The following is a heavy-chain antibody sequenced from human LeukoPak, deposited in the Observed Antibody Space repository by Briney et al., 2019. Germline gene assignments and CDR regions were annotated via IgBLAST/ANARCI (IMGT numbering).Heavy chain of an antibody. D-gene: IGHD3-10*01. CDR3: TRLDWYGSGSYDDY. J-gene: IGHJ4*02. Sequence: GGSLKLSCAASGFTFSGSAMHWVRQASGKGLEWVGRIRSKANSYATAYAASVKGRFTISRDDSKNTAYLQMNSLKTEDTAVYYGTRLDWYGSGSYDDYWGQGTLVTVSS. CDR2: IRSKANSYAT. V-gene: IGHV3-73*01. CDR1: GFTFSGSA.